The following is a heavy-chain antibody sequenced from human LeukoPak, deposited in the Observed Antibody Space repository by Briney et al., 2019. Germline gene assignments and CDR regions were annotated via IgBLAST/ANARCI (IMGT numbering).Heavy chain of an antibody. V-gene: IGHV3-23*01. Sequence: GGSLRLSCAASGFTFSSYAMNWVRRAPGKGLEWVSAITGSGGNTYYADSVKGRFTISRDNSKNTLYLQMNSLRAEDTAVYYCARDSTAVAGDLDYWGQGTLVTVSS. J-gene: IGHJ4*02. CDR1: GFTFSSYA. CDR3: ARDSTAVAGDLDY. CDR2: ITGSGGNT. D-gene: IGHD6-19*01.